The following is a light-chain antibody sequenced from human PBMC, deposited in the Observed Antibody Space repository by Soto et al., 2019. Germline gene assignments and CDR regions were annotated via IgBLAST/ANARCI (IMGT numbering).Light chain of an antibody. J-gene: IGKJ2*01. V-gene: IGKV1-39*01. CDR1: QSISSY. CDR3: QQSYSTPYT. CDR2: AAA. Sequence: DIQMTQSPSSLSASVGDRVTITCRASQSISSYLNWYQQKPGKAPKLLIYAAASLQSGVTSRFSGSKSGTDFTLTISSLQPEDFATYYCQQSYSTPYTVGEGTKMEIK.